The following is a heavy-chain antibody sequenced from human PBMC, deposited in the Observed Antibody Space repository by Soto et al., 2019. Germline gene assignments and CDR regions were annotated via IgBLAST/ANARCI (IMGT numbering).Heavy chain of an antibody. V-gene: IGHV1-2*04. CDR3: ARDPNKYYDFWSGYYAFDI. CDR1: GYTFTGYY. J-gene: IGHJ3*02. CDR2: INPNSGGT. D-gene: IGHD3-3*01. Sequence: ASVKVSCKVSGYTFTGYYMHWVRQAPGQGLEWMGWINPNSGGTNYAQKFQGWVTMTRDTSISTAYMELSRLRSDDTAVYYRARDPNKYYDFWSGYYAFDIWGQGTMVTVSS.